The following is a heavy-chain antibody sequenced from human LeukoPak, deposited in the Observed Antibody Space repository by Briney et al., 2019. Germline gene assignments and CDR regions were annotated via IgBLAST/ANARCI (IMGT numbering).Heavy chain of an antibody. CDR1: GGSISSYY. CDR2: IYTSGST. D-gene: IGHD4/OR15-4a*01. V-gene: IGHV4-4*07. Sequence: SETLSLTCTVSGGSISSYYWSWIRHPARKGLEWIGRIYTSGSTNYNPSLKSRVTMSVDTSKNQFSLKLSSVTAADTAVYYCAREDPQTKVPEGMDVWGQGTTVTVSS. J-gene: IGHJ6*02. CDR3: AREDPQTKVPEGMDV.